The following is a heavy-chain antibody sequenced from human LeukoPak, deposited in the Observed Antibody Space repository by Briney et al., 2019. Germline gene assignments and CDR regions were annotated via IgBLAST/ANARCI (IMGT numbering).Heavy chain of an antibody. D-gene: IGHD1-26*01. Sequence: GGSLRLSCAASGFTFSSYAMSWVRQAPGKGLEWVSAISGSGGSTYYADSVKGRFTISRDNFKNTLYLQMNSLRAEDTAVYYCASARGGSYWDYFDYWGQGTLVTVSS. J-gene: IGHJ4*02. CDR3: ASARGGSYWDYFDY. CDR1: GFTFSSYA. V-gene: IGHV3-23*01. CDR2: ISGSGGST.